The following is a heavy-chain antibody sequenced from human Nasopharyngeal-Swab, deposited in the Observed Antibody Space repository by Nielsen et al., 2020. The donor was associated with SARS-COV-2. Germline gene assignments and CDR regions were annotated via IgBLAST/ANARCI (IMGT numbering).Heavy chain of an antibody. Sequence: GESLKISCAVSGFNFSSYSMSWVRQAPGKGLEWVSAISSTGAYIYYAASVKGRFTISRDNAKNSLYLQMNSLRAEDAAVYYCVRDTPAMFAYWGQGTLVTVSA. V-gene: IGHV3-21*01. CDR2: ISSTGAYI. J-gene: IGHJ4*02. CDR3: VRDTPAMFAY. CDR1: GFNFSSYS.